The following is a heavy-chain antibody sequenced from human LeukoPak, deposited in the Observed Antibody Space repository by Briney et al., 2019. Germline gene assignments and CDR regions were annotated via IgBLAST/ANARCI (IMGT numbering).Heavy chain of an antibody. CDR2: IKQDGSGK. V-gene: IGHV3-7*05. J-gene: IGHJ4*02. CDR1: GFTFSSYW. D-gene: IGHD3-3*01. Sequence: GGSLRLSCEASGFTFSSYWMSWVRQAPGKGLEWVAKIKQDGSGKYYVDSVEGRFTISRDNAKNSLYLQMNSLRAEDTAVYYCARSDFWSGYHRGYFDYWGQGTLVTVSS. CDR3: ARSDFWSGYHRGYFDY.